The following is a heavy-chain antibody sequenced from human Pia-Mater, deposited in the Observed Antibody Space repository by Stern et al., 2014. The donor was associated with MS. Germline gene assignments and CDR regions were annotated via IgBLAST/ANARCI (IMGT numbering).Heavy chain of an antibody. CDR3: ARTDILLLDY. D-gene: IGHD3-22*01. V-gene: IGHV4-30-4*01. CDR2: ISYTGSS. Sequence: VQLEESGPGLVRPSQTLSLTCTVSGGSISSDDHYWSWVRRPPGKGLEWIGYISYTGSSYFRPSLKSRATMSVDTSKNQFSLKLKSVTAADTAVYFCARTDILLLDYWGQGALVTVSS. CDR1: GGSISSDDHY. J-gene: IGHJ4*02.